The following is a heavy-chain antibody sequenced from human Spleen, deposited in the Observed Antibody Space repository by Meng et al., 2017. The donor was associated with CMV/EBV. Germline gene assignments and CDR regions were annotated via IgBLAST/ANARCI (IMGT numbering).Heavy chain of an antibody. J-gene: IGHJ4*02. D-gene: IGHD3-3*02. CDR2: IIPIFGTA. CDR3: ASSVEVLGYFDY. Sequence: CKASGGTFRSYAISWVRQAPGQGLEWMGRIIPIFGTANYAQKFQGRVTITTDESTSTAYMELSSLRSEDTAVYYCASSVEVLGYFDYWGQGTLVTVSS. CDR1: GGTFRSYA. V-gene: IGHV1-69*05.